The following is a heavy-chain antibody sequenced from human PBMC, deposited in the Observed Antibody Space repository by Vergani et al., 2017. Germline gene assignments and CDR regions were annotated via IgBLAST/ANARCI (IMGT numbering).Heavy chain of an antibody. D-gene: IGHD5-18*01. CDR1: GGSISSGSYY. CDR2: IYYSGST. J-gene: IGHJ6*03. V-gene: IGHV4-31*03. Sequence: QVQLQESGPGLVKPSQTLSLTCTVSGGSISSGSYYWSWIRQHPGKGLEWIGYIYYSGSTYYNPSLKSRVTISVDTSKNQFSLKLSSVTAADTAVYYCARDPGYSYGYSDYYYYYMDVWGQGTTVTVSS. CDR3: ARDPGYSYGYSDYYYYYMDV.